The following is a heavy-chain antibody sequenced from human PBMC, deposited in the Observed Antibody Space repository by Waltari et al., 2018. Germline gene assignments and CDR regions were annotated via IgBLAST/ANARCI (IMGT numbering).Heavy chain of an antibody. CDR1: GFPFSSYW. J-gene: IGHJ4*02. V-gene: IGHV3-7*01. CDR3: ARAPYYGSGPMGY. CDR2: IKQDGSEK. D-gene: IGHD3-10*01. Sequence: EVQLVESGGGLVQPGGSLRLSCAASGFPFSSYWMSWVRQAPGKGLEWVANIKQDGSEKYYVDSVKGRFTISRDNAKNSLYLQMNSLRAEDTAVYYCARAPYYGSGPMGYWGQGTLVTVSS.